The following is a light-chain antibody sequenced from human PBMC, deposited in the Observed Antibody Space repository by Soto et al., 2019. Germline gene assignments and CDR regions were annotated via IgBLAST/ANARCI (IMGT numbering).Light chain of an antibody. J-gene: IGKJ1*01. Sequence: DIQMTHSPSTLSASVLYRVTITFRSSQSISNWLAWYQQKPGKAPKLLIYKASTLKSGVPSRFSGSGSGTEFTLTISSLQPDDFATYYCQNYNSYSEEFGQGTKVDIK. CDR2: KAS. CDR1: QSISNW. CDR3: QNYNSYSEE. V-gene: IGKV1-5*03.